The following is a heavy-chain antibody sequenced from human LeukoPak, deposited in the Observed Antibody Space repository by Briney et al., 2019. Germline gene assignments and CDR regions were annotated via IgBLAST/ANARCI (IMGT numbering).Heavy chain of an antibody. D-gene: IGHD5-18*01. J-gene: IGHJ6*03. CDR3: ARVRGYSYGYYYYYYYMDV. CDR2: IYHSGST. V-gene: IGHV4-38-2*01. CDR1: GYSISSGYC. Sequence: SETLSLTCAVSGYSISSGYCWGWIRQPPGKGLEWIGSIYHSGSTYYNPSLKSRVTISVDTSKNQFSLKLSSVTAADTAVYYCARVRGYSYGYYYYYYYMDVWGKGTTVTVSS.